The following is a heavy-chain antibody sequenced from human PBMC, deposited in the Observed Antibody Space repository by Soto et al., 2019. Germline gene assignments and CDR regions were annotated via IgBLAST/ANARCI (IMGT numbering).Heavy chain of an antibody. J-gene: IGHJ4*02. V-gene: IGHV4-59*01. Sequence: QVQLQESGPGLVKPSETLSLTCTVSGGSISSYYWSWIRQPPGKGLEWIGYIYYSGSTNYKPSLKSRVTISVDTSKNQFSLKLSSVTAADTAVYYCARMTFDDYFDYWGQGTLVTVSS. CDR3: ARMTFDDYFDY. D-gene: IGHD2-21*02. CDR1: GGSISSYY. CDR2: IYYSGST.